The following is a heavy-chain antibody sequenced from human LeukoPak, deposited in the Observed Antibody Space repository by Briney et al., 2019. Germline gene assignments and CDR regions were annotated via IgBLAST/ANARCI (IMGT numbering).Heavy chain of an antibody. CDR3: ARLRPSIGAAGTFDY. CDR1: GGSISPYY. D-gene: IGHD6-13*01. V-gene: IGHV4-59*13. Sequence: SETLSLTCILSGGSISPYYWSWVRQPPGNGLEWIGDIYYSGSTNYNPSLKSRVTMSVDTSMNQFSLKLNSVTTADTAVYYCARLRPSIGAAGTFDYWGQGTLVTVSS. J-gene: IGHJ4*02. CDR2: IYYSGST.